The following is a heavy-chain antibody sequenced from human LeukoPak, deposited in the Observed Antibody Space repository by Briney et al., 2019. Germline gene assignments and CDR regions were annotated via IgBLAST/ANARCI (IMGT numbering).Heavy chain of an antibody. D-gene: IGHD2-2*01. V-gene: IGHV1-69*05. CDR2: IIPIFGTA. J-gene: IGHJ6*03. CDR3: ARGPDCSSTSCYGFYYYYYYMDV. CDR1: GGTFSSYA. Sequence: SVKVSCKASGGTFSSYAISWVRQAPGQGLEWMGGIIPIFGTANYAQKFQGRVTITTDESTSTAYMELSSLRSEDTAVYYCARGPDCSSTSCYGFYYYYYYMDVWGKGTTVTVSS.